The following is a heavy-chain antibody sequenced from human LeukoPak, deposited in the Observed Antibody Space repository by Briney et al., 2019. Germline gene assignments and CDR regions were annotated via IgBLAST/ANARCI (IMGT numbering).Heavy chain of an antibody. V-gene: IGHV1-46*01. CDR2: INPSGGST. CDR3: ARDGGATTGTPYYYGLDV. J-gene: IGHJ6*02. CDR1: AYTFTNYY. D-gene: IGHD1-26*01. Sequence: GASVKVSCKASAYTFTNYYIHWVRQAPGQGLEWMGIINPSGGSTSFAQKFQGRVTMTRDTSTSAVYMELSSLRSEDTAVYFCARDGGATTGTPYYYGLDVWGQGTTVTVSS.